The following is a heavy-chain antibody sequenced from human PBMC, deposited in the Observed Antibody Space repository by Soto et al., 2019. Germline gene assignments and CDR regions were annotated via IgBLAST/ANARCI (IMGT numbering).Heavy chain of an antibody. Sequence: TLSLTCTVSGGSMKTLFWNWIRQSPGKGLEWIGFIYYTGSTYYNPSLKSRVSMSVDTSRNQFSLRLTSVTAADTATYYCATGSMAANGVDYWGPGTLVTVSS. CDR3: ATGSMAANGVDY. J-gene: IGHJ4*02. D-gene: IGHD6-13*01. V-gene: IGHV4-59*11. CDR2: IYYTGST. CDR1: GGSMKTLF.